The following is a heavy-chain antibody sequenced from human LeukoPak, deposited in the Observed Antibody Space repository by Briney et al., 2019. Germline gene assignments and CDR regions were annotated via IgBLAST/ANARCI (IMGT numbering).Heavy chain of an antibody. CDR3: AGGHYYDSSGYYGY. Sequence: SEALSLTCVVYGGSFSGYYWSWIRQPPGEGLEWIGEINHSGSTNYNPSLKSRVTISVDTSKNQFSLKLSSVTAADTAVYYCAGGHYYDSSGYYGYWGQGTLVTVSS. D-gene: IGHD3-22*01. J-gene: IGHJ4*02. CDR1: GGSFSGYY. V-gene: IGHV4-34*01. CDR2: INHSGST.